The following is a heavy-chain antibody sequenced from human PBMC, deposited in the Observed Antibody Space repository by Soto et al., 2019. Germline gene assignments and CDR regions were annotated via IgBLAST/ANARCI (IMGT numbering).Heavy chain of an antibody. CDR1: GYTFTSYA. D-gene: IGHD2-15*01. V-gene: IGHV1-3*01. Sequence: ASVKVSCKASGYTFTSYAMHWVRQAPGQRLEWMGWINAGNGNTKYSQKFQGRVTITRDTSASTAYMELSSLRSEDTAVYYCARATVVAASFDYWGQGTLVTVSS. J-gene: IGHJ4*02. CDR2: INAGNGNT. CDR3: ARATVVAASFDY.